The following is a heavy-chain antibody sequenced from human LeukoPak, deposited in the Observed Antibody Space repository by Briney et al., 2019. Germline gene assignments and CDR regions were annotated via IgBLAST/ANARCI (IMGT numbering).Heavy chain of an antibody. J-gene: IGHJ4*02. Sequence: PETLSLTCAVYGGSFSGYYWSWIRQPPGKGLEWIGEINHSGSTNYNPSLKSRVTISVDTSKNQFSLKLSSVTAADTAVYYCARDPDYGSGSPTIFDYWGQGTLVTVSS. CDR3: ARDPDYGSGSPTIFDY. CDR1: GGSFSGYY. CDR2: INHSGST. D-gene: IGHD3-10*01. V-gene: IGHV4-34*01.